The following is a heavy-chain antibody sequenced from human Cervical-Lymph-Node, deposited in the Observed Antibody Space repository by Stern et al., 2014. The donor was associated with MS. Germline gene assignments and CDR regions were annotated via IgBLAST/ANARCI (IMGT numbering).Heavy chain of an antibody. V-gene: IGHV3-73*02. CDR3: SPASAI. CDR2: IRGKAKNYAT. CDR1: GLSFRDSA. J-gene: IGHJ6*02. Sequence: EVQLVESGGGLVQPGGSLKLSCEGSGLSFRDSAVHWVRQASGKGLEWVGRIRGKAKNYATSYSASVKGRFILSRTDSQNTAFLLMNSLKREDTAVYYCSPASAIWGQGTAVTVSS.